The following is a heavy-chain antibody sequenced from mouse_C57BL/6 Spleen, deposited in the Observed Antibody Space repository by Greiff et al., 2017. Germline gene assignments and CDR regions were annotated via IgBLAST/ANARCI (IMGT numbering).Heavy chain of an antibody. CDR2: INPNNGGT. V-gene: IGHV1-26*01. CDR1: GYTFTDYY. J-gene: IGHJ2*01. D-gene: IGHD3-2*02. Sequence: VQLKQSGPELVKPGASVKISCKASGYTFTDYYMNWVKQSHGKSLEWIGDINPNNGGTSYNQKFKGKATLTVDKSSSTAYMELRSLTSEDSAVYYCARGAAQVYYFDYWGQGTTLTVSS. CDR3: ARGAAQVYYFDY.